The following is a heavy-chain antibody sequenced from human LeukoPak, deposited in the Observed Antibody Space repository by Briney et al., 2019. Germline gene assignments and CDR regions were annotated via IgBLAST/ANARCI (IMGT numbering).Heavy chain of an antibody. CDR1: GFTFSSYG. V-gene: IGHV3-30*18. J-gene: IGHJ4*02. CDR2: ISYDGSNK. Sequence: GRSLRLSCAASGFTFSSYGMHWVRQAPGKGLEWVAVISYDGSNKYYADSVKGRFTISRDNSKNTLYLQMNSLRAEDTAVYYCAKDRGPYDSSGYFDYWGQGTLVTVSS. D-gene: IGHD3-22*01. CDR3: AKDRGPYDSSGYFDY.